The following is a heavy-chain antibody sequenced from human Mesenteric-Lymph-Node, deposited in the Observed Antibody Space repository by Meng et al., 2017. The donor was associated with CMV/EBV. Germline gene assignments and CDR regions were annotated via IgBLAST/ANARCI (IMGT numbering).Heavy chain of an antibody. V-gene: IGHV2-70*04. CDR2: IDWDEDK. J-gene: IGHJ4*02. D-gene: IGHD4-11*01. CDR3: ARSLHSRFFDY. CDR1: GFSLSTNGIR. Sequence: SGPTLVKPTQTLTLTCTFSGFSLSTNGIRVSWIRQPPGKALEWLGHIDWDEDKFYSTSLKTRLTISKDTSKNQVVLTMTNVDPVDTATYYCARSLHSRFFDYWGQGTLVTVSS.